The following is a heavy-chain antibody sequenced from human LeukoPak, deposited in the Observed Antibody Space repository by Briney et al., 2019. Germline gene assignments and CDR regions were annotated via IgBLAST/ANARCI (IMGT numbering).Heavy chain of an antibody. D-gene: IGHD6-6*01. CDR3: ARASGSSSGGWVYYYYMDV. J-gene: IGHJ6*03. CDR2: ISSSSNTI. CDR1: GFTFSSYT. Sequence: GGSLRLSCAASGFTFSSYTMKWVRQAPGKGLEWVSYISSSSNTIYYADSVKGRFTISRDNAKNSLYLQMNSLRAYDTAVYYCARASGSSSGGWVYYYYMDVWGKGTTVTVSS. V-gene: IGHV3-48*01.